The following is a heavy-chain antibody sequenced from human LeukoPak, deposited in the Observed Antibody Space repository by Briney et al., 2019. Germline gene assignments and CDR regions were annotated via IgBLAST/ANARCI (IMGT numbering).Heavy chain of an antibody. CDR1: GYTFTGYY. CDR2: INPNSGGT. Sequence: ASVKVSCKASGYTFTGYYMHWVRQAPGQGLEWMGWINPNSGGTNYAQKFQGRVTMTRDTSISTAYMELSRLRSDDTAVYYCARLRGRVAGNWFDPWGQGTLVTVSS. J-gene: IGHJ5*02. V-gene: IGHV1-2*02. D-gene: IGHD6-19*01. CDR3: ARLRGRVAGNWFDP.